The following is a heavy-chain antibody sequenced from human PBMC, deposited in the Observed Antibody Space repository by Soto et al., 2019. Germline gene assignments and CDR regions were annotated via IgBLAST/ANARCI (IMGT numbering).Heavy chain of an antibody. CDR2: ITSSSTYI. J-gene: IGHJ4*02. D-gene: IGHD3-9*01. CDR1: GFTFSSYS. CDR3: ARVGDYDFLTGYYSFDY. Sequence: PGGSLRLSCAASGFTFSSYSMNWVRQAPGKGLEWVSSITSSSTYIYYADSVKGRFTISRDNAKNSLYLQMNSLRAEDTAVYYCARVGDYDFLTGYYSFDYWGQGTLVTVSS. V-gene: IGHV3-21*01.